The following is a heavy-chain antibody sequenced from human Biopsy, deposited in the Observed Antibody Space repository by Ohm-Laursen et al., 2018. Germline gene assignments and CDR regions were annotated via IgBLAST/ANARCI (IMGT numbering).Heavy chain of an antibody. CDR3: ARDGAAGYGLDV. CDR2: IWYDGRRQ. V-gene: IGHV3-33*01. CDR1: GFTFSSYG. D-gene: IGHD6-25*01. Sequence: SLRLSCAASGFTFSSYGMHWVRQAPGKGLEWVAVIWYDGRRQYYVDSVKGRFTISRDNSKNTLYLQMNSLRAEDTAVYYCARDGAAGYGLDVWGQGTTVTVSS. J-gene: IGHJ6*02.